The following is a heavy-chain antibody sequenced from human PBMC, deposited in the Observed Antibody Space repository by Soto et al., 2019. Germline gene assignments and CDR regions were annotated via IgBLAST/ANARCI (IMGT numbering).Heavy chain of an antibody. CDR1: GGSVSDKTYY. J-gene: IGHJ4*02. Sequence: SETLSLTCSVSGGSVSDKTYYWSWIRQPPGKRLEWIGYVYYSGTTNYNPSLKSRVTISVDLSKNRFSLRLSSVTTADTALYYCARTTAVPNTLRSRYFFDYWGQGTMVTVSS. CDR3: ARTTAVPNTLRSRYFFDY. V-gene: IGHV4-61*01. D-gene: IGHD4-17*01. CDR2: VYYSGTT.